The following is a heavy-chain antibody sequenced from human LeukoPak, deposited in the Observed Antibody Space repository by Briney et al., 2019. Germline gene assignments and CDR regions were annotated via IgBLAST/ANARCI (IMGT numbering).Heavy chain of an antibody. CDR3: ARENYYDSSGYKSGFDP. CDR1: GVSFSDYY. V-gene: IGHV4-34*01. D-gene: IGHD3-22*01. J-gene: IGHJ5*02. Sequence: SETLSLTCAVYGVSFSDYYWSWIRQPPGKGLEWIGEINHSRSTNYNPSLKSRVTISVDTSKNQFSLKLSSVTAADTAVYYCARENYYDSSGYKSGFDPWGQGTLVTVSS. CDR2: INHSRST.